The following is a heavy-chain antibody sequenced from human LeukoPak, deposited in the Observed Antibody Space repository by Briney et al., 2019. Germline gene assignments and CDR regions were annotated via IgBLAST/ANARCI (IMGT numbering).Heavy chain of an antibody. Sequence: SETLSLTCAVYIDSFSNYHWNWIRQTPAKGMEWIGEVNESGGTNISPSLRSRVILSVDTSKDQFSLKLISVTVADTAIYYCARGQGATVPQVGKNWFDPWGQGTRVTVSS. CDR2: VNESGGT. V-gene: IGHV4-34*01. J-gene: IGHJ5*02. D-gene: IGHD1-26*01. CDR3: ARGQGATVPQVGKNWFDP. CDR1: IDSFSNYH.